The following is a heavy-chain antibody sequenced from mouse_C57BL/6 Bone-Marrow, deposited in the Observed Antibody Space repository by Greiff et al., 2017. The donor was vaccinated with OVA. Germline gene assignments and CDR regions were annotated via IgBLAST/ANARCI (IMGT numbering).Heavy chain of an antibody. D-gene: IGHD1-1*01. CDR3: ARKGYGSIYWYFDV. CDR1: GYTFTSYW. CDR2: IDPSDSYT. Sequence: QVQLQPPGAELVRPGTSVKLSCKASGYTFTSYWMHWVKPRPGQGLEWIGVIDPSDSYTNYNQKFKGKATLTVDTSSSTAYMQLSSLTSEDSAVYYCARKGYGSIYWYFDVWGTGTTVTVSS. V-gene: IGHV1-59*01. J-gene: IGHJ1*03.